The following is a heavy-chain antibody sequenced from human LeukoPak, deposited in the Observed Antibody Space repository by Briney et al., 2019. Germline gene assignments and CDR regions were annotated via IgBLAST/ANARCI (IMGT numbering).Heavy chain of an antibody. Sequence: GASVKVSCKAYGYTFNSYGINWVRQAPGQGLEWMGGIGVDNGNTNYAQKLQGRVTMTTDTSTSTAYMELRSLRSDDTAVYYCASNPELVRSSGWYFFYWGQGTLVTVSS. J-gene: IGHJ4*02. V-gene: IGHV1-18*01. CDR2: IGVDNGNT. CDR1: GYTFNSYG. CDR3: ASNPELVRSSGWYFFY. D-gene: IGHD6-19*01.